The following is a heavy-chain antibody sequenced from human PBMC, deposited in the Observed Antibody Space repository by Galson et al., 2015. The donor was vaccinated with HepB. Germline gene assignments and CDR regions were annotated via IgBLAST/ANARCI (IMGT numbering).Heavy chain of an antibody. Sequence: SLRLSCAASGFTFSTYTMNWVRQAPGKGLEWVSSISGSGITIYYADSVKGRFTISRDNAKNSLYLRMNSLRDEDTAVYYCARRDSGNSFDYWGQGTLVTVSS. J-gene: IGHJ4*02. CDR2: ISGSGITI. CDR1: GFTFSTYT. D-gene: IGHD1-26*01. V-gene: IGHV3-48*02. CDR3: ARRDSGNSFDY.